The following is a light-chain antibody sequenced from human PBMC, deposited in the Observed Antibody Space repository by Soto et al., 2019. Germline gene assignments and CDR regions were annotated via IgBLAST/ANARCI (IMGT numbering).Light chain of an antibody. CDR1: SRDVGGFDY. CDR3: ASNTPTWV. Sequence: QSALTQPASVSGSPGQSITISCTGSSRDVGGFDYVSWYQQHPGKAPKLMIYEVSDRPSGVSHRFSGSKSANTASLTISGLQADDEADYFCASNTPTWVFGGGTQLTVL. V-gene: IGLV2-14*01. J-gene: IGLJ3*02. CDR2: EVS.